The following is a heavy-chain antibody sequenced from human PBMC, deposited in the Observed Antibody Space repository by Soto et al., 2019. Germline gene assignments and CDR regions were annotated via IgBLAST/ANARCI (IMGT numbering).Heavy chain of an antibody. CDR3: SREGGDLNWFDP. Sequence: EVQLVESGGGLVQPGGSLRLSCAASGFTFSSYSMNWVRQAPGKGLEWVSYISSSSSTIYYADSVKGRFTISRDNAKKSLYLQMNSRRAEDTAVYYCSREGGDLNWFDPWGQGTLVTVSS. CDR1: GFTFSSYS. CDR2: ISSSSSTI. D-gene: IGHD4-17*01. J-gene: IGHJ5*02. V-gene: IGHV3-48*01.